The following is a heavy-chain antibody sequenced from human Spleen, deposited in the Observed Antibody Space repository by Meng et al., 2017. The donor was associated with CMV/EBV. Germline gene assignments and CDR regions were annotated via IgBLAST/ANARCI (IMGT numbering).Heavy chain of an antibody. V-gene: IGHV3-69-1*02. CDR2: ITTDSYI. CDR3: ARDSSSGYYYGMDV. CDR1: GFSFSDFF. J-gene: IGHJ6*02. D-gene: IGHD3-22*01. Sequence: GESLKISCAASGFSFSDFFMNWVRQAPGQGLEWVSSITTDSYIKYADSVRGRFTISRDNAKSSLHLQMNSLRAEDTAVYYCARDSSSGYYYGMDVWGQGTTVTVSS.